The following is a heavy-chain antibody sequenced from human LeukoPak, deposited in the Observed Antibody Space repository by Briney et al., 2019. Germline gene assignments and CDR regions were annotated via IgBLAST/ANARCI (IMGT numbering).Heavy chain of an antibody. J-gene: IGHJ4*02. CDR2: ISGSGGST. Sequence: PGGSLRLSCAASGFTFSSYGMSWVRQAPGKGLEWVSAISGSGGSTYYADSVKGRFTISRDNSKNTLYLQMNSLRAEDTAVYYCARALSYSSVFDYWGQGALVTVSS. CDR1: GFTFSSYG. D-gene: IGHD3-10*01. V-gene: IGHV3-23*01. CDR3: ARALSYSSVFDY.